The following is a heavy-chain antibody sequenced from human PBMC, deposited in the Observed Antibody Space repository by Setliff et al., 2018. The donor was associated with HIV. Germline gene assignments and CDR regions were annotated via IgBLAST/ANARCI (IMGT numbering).Heavy chain of an antibody. CDR1: GFTFSNSW. CDR3: ALTPYSSSSLSY. D-gene: IGHD6-6*01. Sequence: PGGSLRLSCAASGFTFSNSWMTWVRQAPGKGLEWVANIKKDGSSTSYADSVKGRFTISRDNAKNTLCLQMNSLRAEDTAVYYCALTPYSSSSLSYWGQGNLVTVSS. CDR2: IKKDGSST. V-gene: IGHV3-74*01. J-gene: IGHJ4*02.